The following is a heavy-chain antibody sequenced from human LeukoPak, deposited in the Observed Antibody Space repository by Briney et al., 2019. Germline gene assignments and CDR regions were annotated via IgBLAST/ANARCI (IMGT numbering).Heavy chain of an antibody. V-gene: IGHV3-33*03. CDR2: IWYDGSNK. J-gene: IGHJ4*02. CDR3: AKDSGEQQLVYYFDY. Sequence: GGSLRLSCAASGFTFSSYGMHWVRQAPGKGLEWVAVIWYDGSNKYYADSVKGRFTISRDNSKNTLYLQMNSLRAEDTAVYYCAKDSGEQQLVYYFDYWGQGTLVTASS. D-gene: IGHD6-13*01. CDR1: GFTFSSYG.